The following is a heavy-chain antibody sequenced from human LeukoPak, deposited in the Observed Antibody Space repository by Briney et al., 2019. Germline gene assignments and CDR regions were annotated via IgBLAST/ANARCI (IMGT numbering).Heavy chain of an antibody. CDR2: IYYTGGT. J-gene: IGHJ4*02. CDR3: ARFSGYDDTGHHYLDN. D-gene: IGHD3-16*01. V-gene: IGHV4-59*08. CDR1: GGSISPHY. Sequence: SETLSLTRTVSGGSISPHYWSWIRQPPEKGLEWIGYIYYTGGTNYSPSLKGRVTISVDTSTNQFSLKLSSVTAADTAVYYCARFSGYDDTGHHYLDNWGQGTLVTVSS.